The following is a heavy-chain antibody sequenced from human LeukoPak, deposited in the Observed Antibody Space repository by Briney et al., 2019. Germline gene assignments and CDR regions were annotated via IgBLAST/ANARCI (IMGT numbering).Heavy chain of an antibody. Sequence: SETLSLTCTVSGGSISGYHWSWIRQPPGKGLEWIGYIYYSGSTNYNPSLKSRVTMSVDTSKNQFSLKLSSVTAADTAVYYCARGTVTTQYFDYWGQGTLVTVSS. CDR2: IYYSGST. V-gene: IGHV4-59*01. CDR3: ARGTVTTQYFDY. D-gene: IGHD4-17*01. J-gene: IGHJ4*02. CDR1: GGSISGYH.